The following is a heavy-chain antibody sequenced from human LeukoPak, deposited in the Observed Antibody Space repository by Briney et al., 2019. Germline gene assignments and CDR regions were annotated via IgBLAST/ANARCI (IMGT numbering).Heavy chain of an antibody. V-gene: IGHV3-30*18. D-gene: IGHD3-10*01. Sequence: PGGSLRLSCAASGFAFSSYGMHWVRQAPGKGLEWVAVISYDGSNKYYADSVKGRFTISRDNSKNTLYLQMNSLRAEDTAVYYCAKDSGSSWFGESGYFQHWGQGTLVTVSS. CDR2: ISYDGSNK. CDR3: AKDSGSSWFGESGYFQH. CDR1: GFAFSSYG. J-gene: IGHJ1*01.